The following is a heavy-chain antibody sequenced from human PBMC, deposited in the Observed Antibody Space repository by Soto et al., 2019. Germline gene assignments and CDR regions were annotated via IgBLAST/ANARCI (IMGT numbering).Heavy chain of an antibody. CDR1: GFTFTSSA. CDR3: AADHMANKYASGYYYIGMDV. CDR2: IVVGSGNT. V-gene: IGHV1-58*02. Sequence: ASVKVSCEASGFTFTSSAMQCVRQSCGQRLEWIGWIVVGSGNTNYAQKFQERVTITRDMSTSTAYMELSSLRSEDTAVYYCAADHMANKYASGYYYIGMDVWGQGTTVTVS. D-gene: IGHD2-2*01. J-gene: IGHJ6*02.